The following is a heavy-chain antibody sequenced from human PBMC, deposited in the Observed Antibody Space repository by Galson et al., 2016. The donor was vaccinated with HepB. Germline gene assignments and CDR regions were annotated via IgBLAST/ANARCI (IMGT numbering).Heavy chain of an antibody. CDR1: GFTFSNYA. CDR3: AKDTRGGFYSRWFDP. V-gene: IGHV3-23*01. CDR2: ICGSGGSP. D-gene: IGHD3-3*01. J-gene: IGHJ5*02. Sequence: LRLSCAASGFTFSNYAMSWVRQAPGKGLEWVSAICGSGGSPYYADSVKGRFTISRDNSKNTMYLQMNSLRVEDPALYYCAKDTRGGFYSRWFDPWGQGTLVTVSS.